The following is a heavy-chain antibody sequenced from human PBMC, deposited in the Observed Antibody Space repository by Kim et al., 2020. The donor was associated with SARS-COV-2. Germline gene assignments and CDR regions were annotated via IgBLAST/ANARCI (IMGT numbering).Heavy chain of an antibody. CDR1: GGSISSSSYY. Sequence: SETLSLTCTVSGGSISSSSYYWGWIRQPPGKGLEWIGSIYYSGSTYYNPSLKSRVTISVDTSKNQFSLKLSSVTAADTAVYYCARHLHDYGDSYFDYWGQETLVTVSS. D-gene: IGHD4-17*01. CDR2: IYYSGST. V-gene: IGHV4-39*01. CDR3: ARHLHDYGDSYFDY. J-gene: IGHJ4*02.